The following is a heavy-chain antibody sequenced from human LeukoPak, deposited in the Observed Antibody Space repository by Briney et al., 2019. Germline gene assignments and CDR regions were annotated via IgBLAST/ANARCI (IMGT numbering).Heavy chain of an antibody. J-gene: IGHJ4*02. CDR3: ASSFPITMVRGVIMD. CDR2: IRYDGSNK. V-gene: IGHV3-30*02. CDR1: GFTFSSYG. Sequence: GGSLRLSCAASGFTFSSYGMHWVRQAPGKGLEWVAFIRYDGSNKYYADSVKGRFTISRDNAKNSLYLQMNSLRAEDTAVYYCASSFPITMVRGVIMDWGQGTLVTVSS. D-gene: IGHD3-10*01.